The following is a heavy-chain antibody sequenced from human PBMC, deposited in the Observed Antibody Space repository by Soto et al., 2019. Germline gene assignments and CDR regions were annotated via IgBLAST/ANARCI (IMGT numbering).Heavy chain of an antibody. V-gene: IGHV1-2*04. CDR1: GYTFTGYY. J-gene: IGHJ6*02. CDR3: ARELWFGESYYYYGMDV. Sequence: QVQLVQSGAEVKKPGASVKVSCKASGYTFTGYYMHWVRQAPGQGLEWMGWINPNSGGTNYAQKFEGWVTMTRDTSISTAYMELSRLRSDDTAEYYCARELWFGESYYYYGMDVWGQGTTVTVSS. CDR2: INPNSGGT. D-gene: IGHD3-10*01.